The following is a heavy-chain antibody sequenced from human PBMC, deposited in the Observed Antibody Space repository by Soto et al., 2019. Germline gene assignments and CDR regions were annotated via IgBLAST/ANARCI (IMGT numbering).Heavy chain of an antibody. CDR3: TTGYALNWHAPHY. D-gene: IGHD4-17*01. V-gene: IGHV4-34*01. Sequence: QVQLQQWGAGLLKPSETLSLTCAISGGSFSGFYSTWIRQPPGKGLEWIGAINHIGITNYNPSLKSRITISLETSRSQFSLNRSSVTAAEPAVYYCTTGYALNWHAPHYRGQGALVTVS. CDR1: GGSFSGFY. J-gene: IGHJ4*02. CDR2: INHIGIT.